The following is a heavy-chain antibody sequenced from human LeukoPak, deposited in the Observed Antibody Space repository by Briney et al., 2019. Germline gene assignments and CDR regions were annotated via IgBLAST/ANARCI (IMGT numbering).Heavy chain of an antibody. CDR2: IIPIFGIA. Sequence: ASVKVSCKASGGTFSSYAISWVRQAPGRGLEWMGRIIPIFGIANYAQKFQGRVTITADKSTSTAYMELSSLRSEDTAVYYCARDEGRGWCGGDCYETFDYWGQGTLVTVSS. D-gene: IGHD2-21*02. J-gene: IGHJ4*02. CDR1: GGTFSSYA. CDR3: ARDEGRGWCGGDCYETFDY. V-gene: IGHV1-69*04.